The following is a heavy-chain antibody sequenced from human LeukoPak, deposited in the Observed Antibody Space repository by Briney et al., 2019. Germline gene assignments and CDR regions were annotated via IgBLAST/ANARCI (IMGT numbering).Heavy chain of an antibody. J-gene: IGHJ3*02. Sequence: GGSLRLSCVASGFTFSSYWMSWVRQAPGKGLEWVANIKQDGSEKYYVDSVKGRFTISRDNSKNTLYLQMNSLRAEDTAVYYCAKVDYGDYDSAFDIWGQGTMVTVSS. D-gene: IGHD4-17*01. CDR3: AKVDYGDYDSAFDI. V-gene: IGHV3-7*01. CDR1: GFTFSSYW. CDR2: IKQDGSEK.